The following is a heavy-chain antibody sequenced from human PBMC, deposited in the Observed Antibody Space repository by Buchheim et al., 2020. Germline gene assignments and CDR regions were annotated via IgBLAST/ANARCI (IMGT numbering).Heavy chain of an antibody. CDR3: AKDIDHYYDTNGPESYGMDV. J-gene: IGHJ6*02. V-gene: IGHV3-30*18. Sequence: QVQLVESGGGVVQPGRSLRLSCAASGFTFNNYAMHWVCQAPGKGLKWVALISNDGSEKYYADSAKGRFTISRDNSKTTLCLQMDSLRVEDTAVYYCAKDIDHYYDTNGPESYGMDVWGQGTT. CDR1: GFTFNNYA. D-gene: IGHD3-22*01. CDR2: ISNDGSEK.